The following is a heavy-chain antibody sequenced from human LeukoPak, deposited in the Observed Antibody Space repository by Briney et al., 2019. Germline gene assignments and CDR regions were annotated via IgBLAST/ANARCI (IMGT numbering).Heavy chain of an antibody. CDR1: GGTFSSYA. V-gene: IGHV1-69*05. CDR2: IIPIFGTA. CDR3: ARVSSIAARRSFDY. D-gene: IGHD6-6*01. J-gene: IGHJ4*02. Sequence: AVKVSCKASGGTFSSYAISGVRQAPGQGLEGMGRIIPIFGTANYAQKFQGRVTITTDESTSTAYMELSSLRSEDTAVYYCARVSSIAARRSFDYWGQGTLVTVSS.